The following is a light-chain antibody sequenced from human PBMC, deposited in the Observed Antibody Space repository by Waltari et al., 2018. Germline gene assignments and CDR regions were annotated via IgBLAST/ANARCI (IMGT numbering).Light chain of an antibody. CDR2: TAS. J-gene: IGKJ1*01. CDR1: QGISSS. Sequence: DIQMTQSPSYLSASVGDRVTITCRAGQGISSSLAWYQQKPGKVPKLLIYTASTWQSGVPARFSGSGSGTDFTLTINSLQPEDVATYYCQKYDTAPWTFGQGTKVEIQ. V-gene: IGKV1-27*01. CDR3: QKYDTAPWT.